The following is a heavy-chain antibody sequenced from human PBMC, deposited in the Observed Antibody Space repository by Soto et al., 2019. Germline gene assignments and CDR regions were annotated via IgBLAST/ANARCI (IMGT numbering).Heavy chain of an antibody. V-gene: IGHV3-23*01. D-gene: IGHD6-13*01. CDR1: GFTFSSFA. CDR2: ISGSGGST. Sequence: GSLRLSCAASGFTFSSFAMSWVRQAPGKGLDWVSAISGSGGSTYSADSVKGRFTISRDNSKNTLYLQMSSLRAEDTAVYYCARGFSAGKDSPPDFWGQGSLVTVSS. CDR3: ARGFSAGKDSPPDF. J-gene: IGHJ4*02.